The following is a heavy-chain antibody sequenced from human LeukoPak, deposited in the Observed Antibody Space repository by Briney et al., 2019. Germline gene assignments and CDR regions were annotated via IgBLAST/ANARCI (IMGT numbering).Heavy chain of an antibody. CDR3: ARDPLIAVTTPWFDP. V-gene: IGHV1-2*02. Sequence: EASVKVSCKASGYTFTGYYMHWVRQAPGQGLEWMGWINPNSGGTNYAQKFQGRVTMTRDTSISTAYMELSRLRSDDTAVYYCARDPLIAVTTPWFDPWGQGTLVTVSS. CDR2: INPNSGGT. CDR1: GYTFTGYY. D-gene: IGHD6-19*01. J-gene: IGHJ5*02.